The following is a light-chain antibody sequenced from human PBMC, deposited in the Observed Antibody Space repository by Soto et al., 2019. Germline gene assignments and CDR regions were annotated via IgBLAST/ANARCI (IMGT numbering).Light chain of an antibody. CDR2: RAS. CDR1: QTVSSD. CDR3: QQSHKWPIT. V-gene: IGKV3-15*01. J-gene: IGKJ5*01. Sequence: EIVLSQSPSTLPVSPGERATLSCRASQTVSSDLAWYQQKPGQAPRLLIYRASTRAAGLPDRFSGSGSGTEFTLTISCLQSEDFTVYYCQQSHKWPITFGQGTRLENK.